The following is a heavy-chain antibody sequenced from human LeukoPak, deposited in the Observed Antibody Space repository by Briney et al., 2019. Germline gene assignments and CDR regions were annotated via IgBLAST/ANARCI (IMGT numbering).Heavy chain of an antibody. CDR2: IYYSGST. J-gene: IGHJ3*02. V-gene: IGHV4-30-4*01. Sequence: PSETLSHTCTVSGGSIISGDYYWSWIRQPPGKGLEWIGYIYYSGSTYYNPSLKSRVTISVDTSKNQFSLKLSSVTAADTAVCYCARTYCGGDCYNDAFDIWGQGTMVTVSS. CDR3: ARTYCGGDCYNDAFDI. D-gene: IGHD2-21*02. CDR1: GGSIISGDYY.